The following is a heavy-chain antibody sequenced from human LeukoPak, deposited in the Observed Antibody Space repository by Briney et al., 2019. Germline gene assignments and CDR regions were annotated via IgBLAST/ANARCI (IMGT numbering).Heavy chain of an antibody. Sequence: SETLSLTCAVYGGSFSGYYWSWVRQPPGKGLEWIGEIYHSGSTNYNPSLKSRVTISVDKSKNQFSLKLSSVTAADTAVYYCARDKGYSSGSGWFDPWGQGTLVTVSS. D-gene: IGHD6-19*01. CDR1: GGSFSGYY. V-gene: IGHV4-34*01. J-gene: IGHJ5*02. CDR3: ARDKGYSSGSGWFDP. CDR2: IYHSGST.